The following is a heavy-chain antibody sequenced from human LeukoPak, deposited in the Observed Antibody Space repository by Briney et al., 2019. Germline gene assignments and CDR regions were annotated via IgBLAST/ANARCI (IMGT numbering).Heavy chain of an antibody. Sequence: GASVKVSCKASGYSFTSFAISWVRQAPGQGPEWMGWINPYNGETNYAQKFQGRVTLTRDMSTSTDYLEVSSLRSEDTAVYYCASDNSVRDEAWWFNPWGQGTLVTVSS. D-gene: IGHD5-24*01. CDR1: GYSFTSFA. CDR2: INPYNGET. J-gene: IGHJ5*02. V-gene: IGHV1-18*01. CDR3: ASDNSVRDEAWWFNP.